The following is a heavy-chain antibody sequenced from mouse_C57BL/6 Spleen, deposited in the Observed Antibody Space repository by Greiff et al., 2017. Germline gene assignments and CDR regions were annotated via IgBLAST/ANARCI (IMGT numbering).Heavy chain of an antibody. CDR1: GYSFTGYY. V-gene: IGHV1-42*01. CDR2: INPSTGGT. J-gene: IGHJ3*01. CDR3: ARLDFSWFAY. Sequence: SCPSLLTPGASVQISCKASGYSFTGYYMNWVKQSPEKSLEWIGEINPSTGGTTYNQKFKAKATLTVDKSSSTAYMQLKSLTSEDSAVYYCARLDFSWFAYWGQGTLVTVSA.